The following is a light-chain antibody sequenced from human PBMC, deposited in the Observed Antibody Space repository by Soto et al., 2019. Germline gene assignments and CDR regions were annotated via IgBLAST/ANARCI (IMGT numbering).Light chain of an antibody. CDR1: QSVSSSY. J-gene: IGKJ3*01. CDR3: QQYGSSPLVT. Sequence: EIVLTQSPGTLSLSPGERATLSCRASQSVSSSYLAWYQQKPGQAPRLLIYGASSSATGIPDRFNGSGSGTHFTIAISMLENEDFAVYYCQQYGSSPLVTFGPGTKVDIK. CDR2: GAS. V-gene: IGKV3-20*01.